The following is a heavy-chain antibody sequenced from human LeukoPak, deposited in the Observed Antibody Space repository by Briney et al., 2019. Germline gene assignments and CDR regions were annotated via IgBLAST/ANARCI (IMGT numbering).Heavy chain of an antibody. CDR3: TTGYSSGWYNEGNY. V-gene: IGHV3-7*01. CDR2: IKQDGSGE. D-gene: IGHD6-19*01. Sequence: GGSLRLSCVASGVTFSRYWMSWVRQAPGKGLEWVAKIKQDGSGEYYLDSVKGRFTISRDNAKNSLYLQMNSLRADDTAVYFCTTGYSSGWYNEGNYWGQGTLVTVSS. J-gene: IGHJ4*02. CDR1: GVTFSRYW.